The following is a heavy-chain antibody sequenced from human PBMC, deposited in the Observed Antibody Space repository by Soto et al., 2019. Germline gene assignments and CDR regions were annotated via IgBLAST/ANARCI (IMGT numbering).Heavy chain of an antibody. V-gene: IGHV1-69*08. J-gene: IGHJ3*01. CDR1: GGTFSTYI. D-gene: IGHD3-3*01. Sequence: QVQLVQSGAEVRKPGSSVKVSCKAPGGTFSTYIISWVRQAPGQGLEWMGRIIPIPDITNYAQKFQGRVTVTADRSTSPAYMELPSLKSEDTAVYYCAGDRITTRGDAFDLWGQGTMVTVSS. CDR3: AGDRITTRGDAFDL. CDR2: IIPIPDIT.